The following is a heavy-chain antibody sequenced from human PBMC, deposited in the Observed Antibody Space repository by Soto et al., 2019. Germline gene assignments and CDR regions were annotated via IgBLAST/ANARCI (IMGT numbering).Heavy chain of an antibody. J-gene: IGHJ6*01. CDR3: XXDREREQLGYYG. Sequence: QVQVVESGGGVVQPGRSLRLSCVASGFSFSHYGMQWVRQAPGKGLEWVAVISYDGSHKYYGESVTGRFTISRDNSKNTLYLQMNSLRPDDTAXXXXXXDREREQLGYYG. CDR1: GFSFSHYG. D-gene: IGHD6-13*01. V-gene: IGHV3-30*03. CDR2: ISYDGSHK.